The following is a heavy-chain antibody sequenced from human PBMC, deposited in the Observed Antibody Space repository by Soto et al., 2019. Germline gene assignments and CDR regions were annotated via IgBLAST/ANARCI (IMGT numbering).Heavy chain of an antibody. CDR2: IWYDGSKT. V-gene: IGHV3-33*01. J-gene: IGHJ2*01. CDR1: GFTFSSYG. Sequence: QVQLVESGGGVVQPGRSLRLSCTASGFTFSSYGIHLVRQAPGEGLEWVAVIWYDGSKTYYADSVKGRFTISRDNSNNTLYLQMNSLRAEDTAVYYCARAQKYCGDWYFDLWGRGTLVTVSS. CDR3: ARAQKYCGDWYFDL. D-gene: IGHD2-8*02.